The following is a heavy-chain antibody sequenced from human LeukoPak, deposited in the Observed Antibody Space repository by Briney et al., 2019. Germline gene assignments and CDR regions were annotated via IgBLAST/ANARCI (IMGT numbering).Heavy chain of an antibody. J-gene: IGHJ3*02. D-gene: IGHD5-24*01. V-gene: IGHV4-59*01. Sequence: SETLSLAWSVSGXSFGTYFGNWIRQSPGKGLEWIAYVSMGGSTDFNPSLESRVTMSEDTSKNQFSLKLRSVTAADTAVYYCARGRRYTNRHDGLDIWGHGTMVTVSS. CDR1: GXSFGTYF. CDR2: VSMGGST. CDR3: ARGRRYTNRHDGLDI.